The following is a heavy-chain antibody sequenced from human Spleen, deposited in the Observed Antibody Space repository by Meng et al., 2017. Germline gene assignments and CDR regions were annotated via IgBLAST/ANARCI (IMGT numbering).Heavy chain of an antibody. V-gene: IGHV4-39*07. CDR1: GGSISSSSYY. J-gene: IGHJ4*02. CDR2: IYYSGST. D-gene: IGHD4-11*01. Sequence: SETLSLTCTVSGGSISSSSYYWGWIRQPPGKGLEWIGSIYYSGSTYYNPSLKSRVTISVDTSKNQFYLKLSSVTAADTAVYYCARGPTTMAHDFDYWGQGTLVTVSS. CDR3: ARGPTTMAHDFDY.